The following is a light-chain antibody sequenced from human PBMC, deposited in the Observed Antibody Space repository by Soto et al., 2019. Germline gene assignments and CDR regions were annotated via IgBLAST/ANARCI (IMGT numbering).Light chain of an antibody. Sequence: EIVLIQSPGTLSLSPGERATLFCRASQSVSSSYLAWYQQKPGQAPRLLIYGASTRATGIPDRFSGSGSGTDFTLTISRLDSEDFAVYYCQQYGSAYTFGQGTKLEIK. J-gene: IGKJ2*01. V-gene: IGKV3-20*01. CDR1: QSVSSSY. CDR3: QQYGSAYT. CDR2: GAS.